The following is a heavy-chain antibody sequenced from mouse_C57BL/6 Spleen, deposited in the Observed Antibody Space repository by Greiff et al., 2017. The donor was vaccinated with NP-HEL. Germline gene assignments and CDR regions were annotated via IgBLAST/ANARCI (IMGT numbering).Heavy chain of an antibody. CDR2: IHPSDSDT. D-gene: IGHD2-2*01. V-gene: IGHV1-74*01. J-gene: IGHJ3*01. CDR1: GYTFTSYW. Sequence: QVQLQQSGAELVKPGASVKVSCKASGYTFTSYWMHWVKQRPGQGLEWIGRIHPSDSDTNYNQKFKGKATLTVDKSSSTAYMQLSSLTSEDSAVYYCAIEAYGYDGGRFAYWGQGTLVTVSA. CDR3: AIEAYGYDGGRFAY.